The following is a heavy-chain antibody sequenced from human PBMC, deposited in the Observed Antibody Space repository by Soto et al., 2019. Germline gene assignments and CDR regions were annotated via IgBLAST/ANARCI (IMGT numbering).Heavy chain of an antibody. V-gene: IGHV3-7*01. J-gene: IGHJ6*02. Sequence: PGGSLRLSCAASGFTFDSYWMTWVRQAPGKGLEWVAHIKQDGGQTYYVDSVKGRFTISRDNAKTSLYLQMKSLRAEDTSVYFCARGGNGYENWPPYYYYGMDVWGQGTTVTVSS. CDR3: ARGGNGYENWPPYYYYGMDV. D-gene: IGHD5-12*01. CDR2: IKQDGGQT. CDR1: GFTFDSYW.